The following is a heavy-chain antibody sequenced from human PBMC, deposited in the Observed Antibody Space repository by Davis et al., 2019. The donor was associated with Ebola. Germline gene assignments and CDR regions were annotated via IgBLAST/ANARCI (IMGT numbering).Heavy chain of an antibody. D-gene: IGHD3-3*01. CDR3: AKVTGVVGY. CDR2: ISSDSDYI. V-gene: IGHV3-21*01. Sequence: GESLKISCAASGFTFSTYSMSWVRQAPGKGLEWASSISSDSDYIYYADSVKGRFTVSRDNSKNTLYLQMNSLRAEDTAVYYCAKVTGVVGYWGQGTLVTVSS. CDR1: GFTFSTYS. J-gene: IGHJ4*02.